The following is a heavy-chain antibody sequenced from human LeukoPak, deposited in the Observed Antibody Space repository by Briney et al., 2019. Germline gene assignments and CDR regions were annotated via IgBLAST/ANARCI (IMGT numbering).Heavy chain of an antibody. V-gene: IGHV3-7*01. J-gene: IGHJ4*02. CDR1: GFTFSSYW. D-gene: IGHD1-26*01. CDR3: ARDMYSGSYLYYFDY. CDR2: IRQDGSVQ. Sequence: GGSLRLSCAASGFTFSSYWMSWVRQAPGKGLEWVANIRQDGSVQNYVDSVKGRFTISRDNPKNSVYLQMSSLRAEDTAVYYCARDMYSGSYLYYFDYWGQGTLVTVSS.